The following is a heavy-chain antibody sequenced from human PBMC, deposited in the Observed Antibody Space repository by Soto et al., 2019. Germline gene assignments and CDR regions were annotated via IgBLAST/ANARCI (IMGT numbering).Heavy chain of an antibody. D-gene: IGHD3-10*01. V-gene: IGHV4-34*01. CDR3: ARGAGMTTDCFDP. Sequence: QVQLQQWGAGLLKPSETLSLTCAVYGGSFSGYYWSWIRQPPGKVLEWIGGINHSGSANYNPSLKSRVTISVDTSKNQFSLKLSSVTAADTAVYYCARGAGMTTDCFDPWGQGTLVTVSS. CDR2: INHSGSA. J-gene: IGHJ5*02. CDR1: GGSFSGYY.